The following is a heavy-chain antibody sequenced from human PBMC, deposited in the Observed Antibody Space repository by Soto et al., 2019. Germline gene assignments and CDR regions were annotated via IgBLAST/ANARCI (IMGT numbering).Heavy chain of an antibody. CDR3: ARGPGDYIWGSYRSLFLFDP. D-gene: IGHD3-16*02. V-gene: IGHV3-48*01. J-gene: IGHJ5*02. CDR2: ISSSSSTI. Sequence: GGSLRLSCAASGFTFSSYSMNWVRQAPGKGLEWVSYISSSSSTIYYADSVKGRFTTSRDNAKNSLYLQMNSLRAEDTAVYYCARGPGDYIWGSYRSLFLFDPWGQGTLVTVSS. CDR1: GFTFSSYS.